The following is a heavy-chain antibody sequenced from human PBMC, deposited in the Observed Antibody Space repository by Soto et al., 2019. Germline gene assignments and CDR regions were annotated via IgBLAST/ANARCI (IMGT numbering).Heavy chain of an antibody. D-gene: IGHD6-19*01. J-gene: IGHJ4*02. CDR2: IRSIANSYAT. V-gene: IGHV3-73*01. CDR1: GFTFSGSA. Sequence: ESGGGLVQPGGSLKLSCAASGFTFSGSAMHWVRQASGKGLEWVGRIRSIANSYATTYAASVRGRFTISRDDPKSTAYLQMHSLKTEDTAVYYCTTLSGYNSGWGQGTLVTVSS. CDR3: TTLSGYNSG.